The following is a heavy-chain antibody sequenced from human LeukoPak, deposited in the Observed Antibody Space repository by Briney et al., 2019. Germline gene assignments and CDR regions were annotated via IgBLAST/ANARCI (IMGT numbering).Heavy chain of an antibody. V-gene: IGHV3-7*01. Sequence: GGSLRLSCAASGFTFSSYWMSWVRQAPGKGLEWVANIKEDGSEKYYVDSVKGRFTISRDNAKNLLSLQMNSLRAEDTAVYYCARDALSSEHWLVRYFDYWGQGTLVTVSS. CDR1: GFTFSSYW. J-gene: IGHJ4*02. D-gene: IGHD6-19*01. CDR3: ARDALSSEHWLVRYFDY. CDR2: IKEDGSEK.